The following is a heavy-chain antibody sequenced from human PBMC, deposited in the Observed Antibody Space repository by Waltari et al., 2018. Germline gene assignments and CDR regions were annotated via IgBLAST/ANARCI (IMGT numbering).Heavy chain of an antibody. D-gene: IGHD3-3*01. CDR3: ARTYYDFWTGSYWVHYFDD. CDR2: MNPDSGNT. Sequence: QVQLVQSGAEVKKPGASVKVSCKASGYNFTNYDISWVRQAAGQGLGWMGWMNPDSGNTGYAQRIQGRGTMTRNTSISTAYMELSSLRSEDTAVYYCARTYYDFWTGSYWVHYFDDWGQGTLVTVSS. J-gene: IGHJ4*02. V-gene: IGHV1-8*01. CDR1: GYNFTNYD.